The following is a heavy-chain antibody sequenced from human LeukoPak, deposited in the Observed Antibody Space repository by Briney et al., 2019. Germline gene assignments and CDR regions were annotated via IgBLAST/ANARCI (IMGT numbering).Heavy chain of an antibody. CDR3: ARDTYDILTGHFDY. CDR1: GFIFTNYF. D-gene: IGHD3-9*01. V-gene: IGHV3-7*01. Sequence: GGSLRLSCAASGFIFTNYFMSWVRQAPGKGLEWVASIKHDGSEKYYVDSVKGRFTISRDNSKNTLYLQMNSLRAEDTAVYYCARDTYDILTGHFDYWGQGTLVTVSS. CDR2: IKHDGSEK. J-gene: IGHJ4*02.